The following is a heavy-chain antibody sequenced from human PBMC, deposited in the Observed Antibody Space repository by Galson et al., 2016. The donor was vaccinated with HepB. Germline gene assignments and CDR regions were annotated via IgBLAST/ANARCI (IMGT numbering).Heavy chain of an antibody. J-gene: IGHJ6*04. D-gene: IGHD5-12*01. CDR3: ARNGGGDAKWLRRVGDWYYGMDV. V-gene: IGHV1-2*02. CDR1: GYTFTGSY. Sequence: SVKVSCKASGYTFTGSYMHWVRQAPGQGLEWMGWINPNSGGTNYAQKFQGRVTMTRDTSISTAYMELSRLRSDDTAVYYCARNGGGDAKWLRRVGDWYYGMDVWGKGTTVAVSS. CDR2: INPNSGGT.